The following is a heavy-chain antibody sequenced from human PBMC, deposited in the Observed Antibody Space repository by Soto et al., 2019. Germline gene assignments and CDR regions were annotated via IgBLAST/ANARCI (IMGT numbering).Heavy chain of an antibody. CDR2: IIPIFGIA. J-gene: IGHJ4*02. Sequence: KVSCKASGGTFSSYTISWVRQAPGQGLEWMGRIIPIFGIANYAQKFQGRVTITADESTSTAYMELSSLRSEDTAVYYCARYCSSTSCEDRDDYWGQGTLVTVSS. V-gene: IGHV1-69*02. D-gene: IGHD2-2*01. CDR1: GGTFSSYT. CDR3: ARYCSSTSCEDRDDY.